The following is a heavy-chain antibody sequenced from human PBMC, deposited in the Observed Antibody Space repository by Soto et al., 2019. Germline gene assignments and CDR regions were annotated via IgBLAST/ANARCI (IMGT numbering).Heavy chain of an antibody. J-gene: IGHJ6*02. Sequence: PSQTLSLTCAISGDSVSSNSVVWSWIRQSPSRGLEWLGRTYYRSKWYNDYAVSVKSRITINPDTSKNQFSLHLNSVTPEDTAVYYCATISKRWNMDVWGQGTTVTVSS. D-gene: IGHD1-1*01. V-gene: IGHV6-1*01. CDR2: TYYRSKWYN. CDR3: ATISKRWNMDV. CDR1: GDSVSSNSVV.